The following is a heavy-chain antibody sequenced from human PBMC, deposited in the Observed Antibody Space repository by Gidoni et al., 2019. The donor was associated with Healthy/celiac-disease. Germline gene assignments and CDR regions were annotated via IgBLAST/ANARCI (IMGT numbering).Heavy chain of an antibody. J-gene: IGHJ6*02. CDR3: ARDRGSYFPGNYYYGMDV. D-gene: IGHD1-26*01. Sequence: QVQLQESGPGLVKPSQTLSLTCTVSGGSISSGGYYWSWIRQHPGKGLEWIGYIYYSGSTYYNPSLKSRVTISVDTSKNQFSLKLRSVTAADTAVYYCARDRGSYFPGNYYYGMDVWGQGTTVTVSS. CDR2: IYYSGST. V-gene: IGHV4-31*03. CDR1: GGSISSGGYY.